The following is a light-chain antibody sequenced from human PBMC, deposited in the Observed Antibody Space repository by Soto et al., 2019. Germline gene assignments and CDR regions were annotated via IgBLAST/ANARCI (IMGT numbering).Light chain of an antibody. CDR2: DVS. Sequence: QSVLTQPASVSGSPGQSITISCTGTSSDVGGYHYVSWYQHHPGKAPKLMIYDVSNRPSGVSNRFSGSKSGNTASLTISGLQAEDEADYYCTSYTITSTDIFGTGTKVTV. CDR3: TSYTITSTDI. J-gene: IGLJ1*01. CDR1: SSDVGGYHY. V-gene: IGLV2-14*03.